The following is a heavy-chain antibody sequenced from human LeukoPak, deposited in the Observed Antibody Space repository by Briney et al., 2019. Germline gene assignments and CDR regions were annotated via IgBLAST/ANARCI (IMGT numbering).Heavy chain of an antibody. CDR2: IKQDGSEK. Sequence: GGSLRLSCAASGFTFSSYWMSWVRQAPGKGLEWVANIKQDGSEKYYVDSVKGRFTISRDNAKNSLYLQMNSLRAEDTAVYYCAKDSDLESYYYYYMDVWGKGATVTVSS. CDR1: GFTFSSYW. D-gene: IGHD3-3*01. J-gene: IGHJ6*03. V-gene: IGHV3-7*01. CDR3: AKDSDLESYYYYYMDV.